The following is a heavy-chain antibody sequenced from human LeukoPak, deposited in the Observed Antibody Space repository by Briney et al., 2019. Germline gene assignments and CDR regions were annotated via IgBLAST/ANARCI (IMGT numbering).Heavy chain of an antibody. J-gene: IGHJ4*02. Sequence: GGSLRLPCAASGFTFSSYWMSWVRQAPGKGLEWVANIKQDGSEKYYVDSVKGRFTISRDNAKNSLYLQMNSLRAEDTAVYYCARANYYYDSSGYYAHFDYWGQGTLVTVSS. CDR1: GFTFSSYW. CDR2: IKQDGSEK. CDR3: ARANYYYDSSGYYAHFDY. D-gene: IGHD3-22*01. V-gene: IGHV3-7*01.